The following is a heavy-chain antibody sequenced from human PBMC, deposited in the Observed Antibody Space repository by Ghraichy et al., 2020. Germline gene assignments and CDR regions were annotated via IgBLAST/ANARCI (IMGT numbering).Heavy chain of an antibody. CDR2: ISGSGGST. CDR1: GFTFSSYA. CDR3: ATGDSSGYYTLPDYYYYGMDV. J-gene: IGHJ6*02. Sequence: GGSLRLSCAASGFTFSSYAMSWVRQAPGKGLEWVSAISGSGGSTYYADSVKGRFTISRDNSKNTLYLQMNSLRAEDTAVYYCATGDSSGYYTLPDYYYYGMDVWGQGTTVTVSS. V-gene: IGHV3-23*01. D-gene: IGHD3-3*01.